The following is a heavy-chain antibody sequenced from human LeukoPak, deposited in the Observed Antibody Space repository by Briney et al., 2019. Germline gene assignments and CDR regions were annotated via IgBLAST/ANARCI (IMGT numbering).Heavy chain of an antibody. J-gene: IGHJ4*02. CDR1: GGTFSSYA. V-gene: IGHV1-69*05. CDR2: IIPIFGTA. D-gene: IGHD3-10*01. Sequence: ASVKVSGKASGGTFSSYAISWVRQAPGQGLEWMGGIIPIFGTANYAQKFQGRVTITTDESTSTAYMELSSLRSEDTAVYYCARGSDSVWFGESDYWGQGTLVTVSS. CDR3: ARGSDSVWFGESDY.